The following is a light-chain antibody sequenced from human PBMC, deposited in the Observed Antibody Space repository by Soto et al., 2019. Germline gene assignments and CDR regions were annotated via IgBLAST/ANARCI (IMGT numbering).Light chain of an antibody. Sequence: EIVMTQSPVTLSVSPGERATLSCRASQSVSSKLAWYQQKPGQAPRLLIYGASTRATGIPARFSGSGSGTAFTLSISRLQSEDFAVYYCQQYNNWPQTFGQGTKLEIK. J-gene: IGKJ2*01. CDR3: QQYNNWPQT. CDR1: QSVSSK. V-gene: IGKV3-15*01. CDR2: GAS.